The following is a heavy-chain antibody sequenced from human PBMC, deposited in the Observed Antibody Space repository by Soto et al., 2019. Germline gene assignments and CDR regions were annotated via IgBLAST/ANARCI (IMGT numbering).Heavy chain of an antibody. D-gene: IGHD2-2*01. Sequence: QVQLVQSGAEVKKPGASVKVSCKASGYTFTSYGISWVRQAPGQGLEWMGWISAYNGNTNYAQKLQGRVTMTTDTSTSTAYMERRSLRSDATAVYYCARDRADIVVVPAAPFDYWGQGTLVTVSS. V-gene: IGHV1-18*01. CDR2: ISAYNGNT. J-gene: IGHJ4*02. CDR3: ARDRADIVVVPAAPFDY. CDR1: GYTFTSYG.